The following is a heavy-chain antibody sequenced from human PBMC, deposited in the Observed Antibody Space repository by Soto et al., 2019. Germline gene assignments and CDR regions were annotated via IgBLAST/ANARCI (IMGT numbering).Heavy chain of an antibody. J-gene: IGHJ5*02. Sequence: QVQLLQSGAEVKKPGASVKISCKASGYTFTRYTMNWVRQATGQRLEWMGWINPDNGNTKSSQKFQDRVIINRDTSASTAYMDLSSLRSEDTAVYCCARGIAKGQLVPWGQGTLVTVSS. CDR1: GYTFTRYT. CDR2: INPDNGNT. D-gene: IGHD6-6*01. CDR3: ARGIAKGQLVP. V-gene: IGHV1-3*01.